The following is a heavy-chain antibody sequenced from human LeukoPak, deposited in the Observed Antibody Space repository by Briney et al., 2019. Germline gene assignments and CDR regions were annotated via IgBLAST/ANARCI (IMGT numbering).Heavy chain of an antibody. CDR3: AREVREVGATTSSSAFDI. CDR2: IHPSGGMT. Sequence: ASVKLSCTASGYTFTSYYMHWVRQAPGQGREWMGIIHPSGGMTSYAQKFQGRVTVTRDKSMSTVYMELTRLRPEDTAVYYCAREVREVGATTSSSAFDIWGQGTMVTVSS. D-gene: IGHD1-26*01. CDR1: GYTFTSYY. V-gene: IGHV1-46*01. J-gene: IGHJ3*02.